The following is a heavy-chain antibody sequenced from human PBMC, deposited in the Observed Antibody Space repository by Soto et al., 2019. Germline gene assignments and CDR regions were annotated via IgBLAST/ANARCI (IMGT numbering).Heavy chain of an antibody. Sequence: ASVKVSCKASGYTFTSYGISWVRQAPGQGLEWMGWISAYNGNRNYAQKLQGRVTMATDTSTSTAYMELRSLRSHDTAVYYCARGAIFGVVIPFDYWGQGTLVTVSS. J-gene: IGHJ4*02. V-gene: IGHV1-18*04. CDR1: GYTFTSYG. D-gene: IGHD3-3*01. CDR3: ARGAIFGVVIPFDY. CDR2: ISAYNGNR.